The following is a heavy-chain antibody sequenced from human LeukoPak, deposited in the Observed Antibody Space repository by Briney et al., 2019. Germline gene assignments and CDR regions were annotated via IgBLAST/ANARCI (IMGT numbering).Heavy chain of an antibody. CDR1: GFGISTYS. V-gene: IGHV3-21*06. CDR3: ARDRYDSSVGGMDV. Sequence: GGSLRLSCSAAGFGISTYSMNWVRQAPGKGLEWVSSISSSGKYVYYGDSVKGRFTLSRDDAKNELYLQMSSLRAEDTALYYCARDRYDSSVGGMDVWGQGTTVTVSS. J-gene: IGHJ6*02. CDR2: ISSSGKYV. D-gene: IGHD6-6*01.